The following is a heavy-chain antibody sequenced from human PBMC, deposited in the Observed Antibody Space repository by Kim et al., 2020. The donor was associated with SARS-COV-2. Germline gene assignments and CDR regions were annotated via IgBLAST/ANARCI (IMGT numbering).Heavy chain of an antibody. D-gene: IGHD6-13*01. CDR3: ARGGSSSWYTADY. J-gene: IGHJ4*02. V-gene: IGHV1-3*01. Sequence: SQKFQGSVTITRDTSASTAYMGLSSLRSEDTAVYYCARGGSSSWYTADYWGQGTLVTVSS.